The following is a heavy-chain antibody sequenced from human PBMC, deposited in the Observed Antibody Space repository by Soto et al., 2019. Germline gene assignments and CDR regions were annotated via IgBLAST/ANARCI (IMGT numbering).Heavy chain of an antibody. Sequence: QVQLQESGPRLVKPSESLSLTCGVSGGTVASSHWWSWVRQSPGRGLEWIGNVYHTGETNFNPSRQSRVTFSVDKSNNQFSLRLTSVTAADTAVYVCAREIVTAGGNNYFDPWGPGTLVTVSS. D-gene: IGHD2-21*02. CDR1: GGTVASSHW. CDR2: VYHTGET. CDR3: AREIVTAGGNNYFDP. J-gene: IGHJ5*02. V-gene: IGHV4-4*02.